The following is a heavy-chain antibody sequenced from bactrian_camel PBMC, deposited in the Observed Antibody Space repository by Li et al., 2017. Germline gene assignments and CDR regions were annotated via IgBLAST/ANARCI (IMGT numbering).Heavy chain of an antibody. Sequence: QLVESGGGLVQPGGSLRLSCAASGFTFGSYFMSWVRQAPGKGLEWVATINSDGSSTYYTDSLKGRFTISRDNSKNTLYLQMYSLKLEDTAMYYCAADDGDRGYNEHINYWGQGTQVTVS. CDR2: INSDGSST. V-gene: IGHV3S29*01. CDR3: AADDGDRGYNEHINY. J-gene: IGHJ4*01. D-gene: IGHD4*01. CDR1: GFTFGSYF.